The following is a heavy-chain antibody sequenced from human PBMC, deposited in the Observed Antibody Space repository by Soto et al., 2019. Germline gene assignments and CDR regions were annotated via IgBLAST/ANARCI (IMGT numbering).Heavy chain of an antibody. CDR1: GYTFTRYG. Sequence: QGQLVQSGGEAKKPGASVKVSCKASGYTFTRYGISWVRQAPGQGLEWMGWISGYNGDTNYAQKFQGRVTMTIDTSSXTAYMELRSLTSDDTAVYYCAKNGQPPYYYYGMDVWGQGTTVTVSS. V-gene: IGHV1-18*01. J-gene: IGHJ6*02. D-gene: IGHD2-8*01. CDR3: AKNGQPPYYYYGMDV. CDR2: ISGYNGDT.